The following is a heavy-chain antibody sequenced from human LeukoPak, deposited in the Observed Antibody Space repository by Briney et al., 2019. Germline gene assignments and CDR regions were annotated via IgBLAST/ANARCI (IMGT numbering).Heavy chain of an antibody. D-gene: IGHD3-22*01. V-gene: IGHV1-69*01. CDR2: LIPIYGSP. CDR1: GGGFTFSSHA. J-gene: IGHJ4*02. CDR3: ARGERGDYYYDSSGLDY. Sequence: SVKVSCKASGGGFTFSSHAISWVRQAPGQGLEWMGGLIPIYGSPNYAQKFQGRLTITSDESTRTVYMELSSLRSEDTAVYYCARGERGDYYYDSSGLDYWGQGTLVTVSS.